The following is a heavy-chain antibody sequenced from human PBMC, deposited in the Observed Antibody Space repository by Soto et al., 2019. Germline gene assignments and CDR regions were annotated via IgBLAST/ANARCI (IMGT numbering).Heavy chain of an antibody. CDR3: APSLYDYVWGTNWFDP. CDR2: IYWDDDK. V-gene: IGHV2-5*02. CDR1: GFSLSTSGVG. Sequence: QITLKESGPTLVKPTQTLTLTCTFSGFSLSTSGVGVGWIRQPPGKALEWLALIYWDDDKRYSPSLKSRLTITKETSKNQVVLTMTNMDPVDTATYYCAPSLYDYVWGTNWFDPWGQGTLVTVSS. J-gene: IGHJ5*02. D-gene: IGHD3-16*01.